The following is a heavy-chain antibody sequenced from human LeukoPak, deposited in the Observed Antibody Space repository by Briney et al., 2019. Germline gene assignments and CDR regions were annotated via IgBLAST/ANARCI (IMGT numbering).Heavy chain of an antibody. CDR2: ISYDGSNK. CDR3: ARETPRRGETRDGYR. CDR1: GFPFSSYG. Sequence: GGPLRLSCAASGFPFSSYGMHWVRQAPGKGLEWVAVISYDGSNKYYADSVKGRFTISRDNPKNLLFLQINSLRVEDTAVYYCARETPRRGETRDGYRWGQGTVVTVSS. V-gene: IGHV3-30*03. D-gene: IGHD5-24*01. J-gene: IGHJ4*02.